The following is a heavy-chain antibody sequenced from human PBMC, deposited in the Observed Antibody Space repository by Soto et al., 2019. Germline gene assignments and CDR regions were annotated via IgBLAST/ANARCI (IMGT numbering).Heavy chain of an antibody. J-gene: IGHJ4*02. D-gene: IGHD3-10*01. V-gene: IGHV3-66*01. CDR2: IYSGGST. CDR3: AKSRGAPFGY. CDR1: GFTLSRNY. Sequence: PGGSLRLSCAASGFTLSRNYMIWVRQAPGKGLEWVSVIYSGGSTYYADSVKGRFTISRDNSKNTLYLQMNSLRAEDTAVYYCAKSRGAPFGYWGQGTLVTVSS.